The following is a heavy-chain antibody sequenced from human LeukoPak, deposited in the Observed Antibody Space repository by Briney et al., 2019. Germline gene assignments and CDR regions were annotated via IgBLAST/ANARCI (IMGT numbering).Heavy chain of an antibody. J-gene: IGHJ1*01. CDR3: TRNSGWYGLS. Sequence: GGSLRLSCTVSGFTLGSYEMSWIRQAPGKGLEWVSSIDYDGGSGHYADSVKGRFTISRDNSNNTLFLHLNSLRGEDTAVYYCTRNSGWYGLSWGQGTLVTVSS. CDR2: IDYDGGSG. V-gene: IGHV3-23*01. D-gene: IGHD6-19*01. CDR1: GFTLGSYE.